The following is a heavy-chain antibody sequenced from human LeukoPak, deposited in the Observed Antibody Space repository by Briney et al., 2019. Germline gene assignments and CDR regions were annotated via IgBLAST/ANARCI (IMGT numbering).Heavy chain of an antibody. CDR1: GASISSSS. V-gene: IGHV4-59*08. Sequence: SETLSLTCTVSGASISSSSWTWIRQPPGKGLEYIGFIYYSGTAHYNPSLKSRVTISLDTSKNQFSLRLSSVTAADTAVYYCARHLSSGWSDYWGQGTLVTVSS. CDR3: ARHLSSGWSDY. CDR2: IYYSGTA. J-gene: IGHJ4*02. D-gene: IGHD6-19*01.